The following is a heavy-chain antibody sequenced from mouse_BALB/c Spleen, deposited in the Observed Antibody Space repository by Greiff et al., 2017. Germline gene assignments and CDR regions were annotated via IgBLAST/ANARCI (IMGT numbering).Heavy chain of an antibody. CDR1: GFSLPSYG. D-gene: IGHD2-10*02. Sequence: QVPLQQSGPGLVAPSQSLSITCTLSGFSLPSYGVRWFRQPPGKGLEWLGVIWGDGSTNYHSALISRLSISKDNSKSQVFLKLNSLQTDDTATYYCAKPEVYGNYGAMDYWGQGTSVTVSS. CDR3: AKPEVYGNYGAMDY. J-gene: IGHJ4*01. CDR2: IWGDGST. V-gene: IGHV2-3*01.